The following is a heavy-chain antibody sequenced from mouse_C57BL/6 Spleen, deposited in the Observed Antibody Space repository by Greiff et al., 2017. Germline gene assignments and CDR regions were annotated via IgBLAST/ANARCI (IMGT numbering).Heavy chain of an antibody. Sequence: VQLQQSGPELVKPGASVKISCKASGYAFSSSWLHWVKQRPGKGLEGIGRIYPGDGDTNYNGKFKGKATLTADKSYSPAYMQLSSLTSEDTAVYYCARTRVGQDMDYGGQGTTLTVSS. CDR1: GYAFSSSW. CDR2: IYPGDGDT. CDR3: ARTRVGQDMDY. J-gene: IGHJ2*01. D-gene: IGHD3-3*01. V-gene: IGHV1-82*01.